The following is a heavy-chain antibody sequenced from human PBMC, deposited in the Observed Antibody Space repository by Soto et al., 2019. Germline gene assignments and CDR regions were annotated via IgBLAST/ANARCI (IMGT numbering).Heavy chain of an antibody. CDR3: ARESIITAASRGGNWFDP. CDR2: IWYDGSNK. Sequence: PGGSLRLSCAASGFTFSSYGMHWVRQAPGKGLEWVAVIWYDGSNKYYADSVKGRFTISRDNSKNTLYLQMNSLRAEDTAVYYCARESIITAASRGGNWFDPWGQGT. D-gene: IGHD6-6*01. CDR1: GFTFSSYG. V-gene: IGHV3-33*01. J-gene: IGHJ5*02.